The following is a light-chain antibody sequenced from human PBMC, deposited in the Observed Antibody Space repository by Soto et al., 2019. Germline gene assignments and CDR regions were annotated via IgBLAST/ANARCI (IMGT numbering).Light chain of an antibody. CDR2: KTS. J-gene: IGKJ2*01. Sequence: DIEMTQSPATLSASVGDRVTITCRASQSIDNWLAWYQQKPGKAPKLLIYKTSSLGSGVPSRFSGSASGTEFTITISRLQPDDFATYYCQQYYTTYTFGRGTKLEIK. CDR1: QSIDNW. CDR3: QQYYTTYT. V-gene: IGKV1-5*03.